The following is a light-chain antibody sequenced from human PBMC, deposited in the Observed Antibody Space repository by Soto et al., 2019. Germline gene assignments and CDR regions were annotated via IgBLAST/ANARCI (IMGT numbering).Light chain of an antibody. CDR3: QQASSFPLT. CDR2: AAS. CDR1: QGISSW. J-gene: IGKJ4*01. V-gene: IGKV1-12*01. Sequence: DMQMTQSPSSVSAPVGDRVTITARASQGISSWLGWYQQKPGQAPKLLIFAASSLQSGVPPRFSGSESGTEFTLTISSLQPEDVATYYCQQASSFPLTFGGGTKVDIK.